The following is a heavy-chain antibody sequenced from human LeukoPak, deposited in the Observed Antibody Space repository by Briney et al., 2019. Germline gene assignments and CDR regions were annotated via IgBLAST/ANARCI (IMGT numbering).Heavy chain of an antibody. D-gene: IGHD2-2*01. V-gene: IGHV4-59*01. CDR3: ARDLGYCSRTSCQSPGY. CDR2: IYYSGST. J-gene: IGHJ4*02. CDR1: GGSISSYY. Sequence: PSETLSLTCTVSGGSISSYYWSWIRQPPGKGLEWIGYIYYSGSTNYNPSLKSRVTISVDTSKNQFSLKLSSVTAADTAVYYCARDLGYCSRTSCQSPGYWGQGTLVTVSS.